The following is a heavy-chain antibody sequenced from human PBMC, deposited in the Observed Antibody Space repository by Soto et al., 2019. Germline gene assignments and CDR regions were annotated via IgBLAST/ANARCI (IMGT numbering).Heavy chain of an antibody. CDR3: AKDLEAFLPRNWSDP. CDR1: GFTFRRYA. V-gene: IGHV3-23*01. CDR2: ISGSGGST. D-gene: IGHD2-2*01. J-gene: IGHJ5*02. Sequence: PXXSLRLSGAACGFTFRRYAMRWIPQAPGKGLAWVSAISGSGGSTYYADSVKGRFTISRDNSKNTLYLQMNSLRAEDTAVYYCAKDLEAFLPRNWSDPWGQGTLVTVSS.